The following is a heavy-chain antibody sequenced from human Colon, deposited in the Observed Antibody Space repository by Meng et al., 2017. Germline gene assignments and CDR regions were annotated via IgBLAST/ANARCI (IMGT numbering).Heavy chain of an antibody. CDR1: GYSFNNYG. CDR3: ARDERGGPFYFKY. CDR2: IYVDSADA. J-gene: IGHJ4*02. Sequence: QVQLVQSGAEVKKPGASVKVSCKASGYSFNNYGMYWVRQAPGQGLEWMGWIYVDSADAHFSQKIQGRATTSRDTSASIVYLELSSLRSEDTAVYFCARDERGGPFYFKYWGQGTLVTVSS. V-gene: IGHV1-3*01.